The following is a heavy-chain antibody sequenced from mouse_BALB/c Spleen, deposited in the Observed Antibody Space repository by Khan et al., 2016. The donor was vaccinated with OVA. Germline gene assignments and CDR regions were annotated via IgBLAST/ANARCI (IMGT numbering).Heavy chain of an antibody. D-gene: IGHD6-2*01. Sequence: EGKLVESGGDLVKPGGSLKLSCAASGFTFSSYSMSWVRQTPDKRLEWVASISSGGDYTYYPDSVKGRFTISRDNAKNTLYLQMSDLHSADPAMSCCADPFSCSFSSWGQGTLVTVSA. CDR1: GFTFSSYS. CDR2: ISSGGDYT. J-gene: IGHJ3*01. V-gene: IGHV5-6*01. CDR3: ADPFSCSFSS.